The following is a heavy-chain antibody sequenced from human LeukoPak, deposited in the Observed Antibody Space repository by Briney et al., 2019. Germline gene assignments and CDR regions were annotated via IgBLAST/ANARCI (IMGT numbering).Heavy chain of an antibody. CDR1: GYTFTSYA. J-gene: IGHJ4*02. V-gene: IGHV1-2*02. CDR3: ARSMVRGADGTDS. D-gene: IGHD3-10*01. CDR2: INPNSGGT. Sequence: ASVKVSCKASGYTFTSYAMHWVRQAPGQGLEWMGWINPNSGGTNYAQKFQGRVTMTRDTSISTAYMELSRLRSDDTAVYYCARSMVRGADGTDSWGQGTLVTVSS.